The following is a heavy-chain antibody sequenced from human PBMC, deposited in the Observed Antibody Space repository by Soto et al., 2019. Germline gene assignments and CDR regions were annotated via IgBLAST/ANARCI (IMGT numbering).Heavy chain of an antibody. Sequence: ASVKVSCEASGYTFTSYRISWVRQAPGQGLEWMGWISAYNGNTNYAQKLQGRVTMTTDTSTSTAYMELRSLRSDDTAVYYCARDTFYYDSSGYALYYFYYWAQGTLVTVSS. CDR1: GYTFTSYR. CDR2: ISAYNGNT. J-gene: IGHJ4*02. D-gene: IGHD3-22*01. V-gene: IGHV1-18*01. CDR3: ARDTFYYDSSGYALYYFYY.